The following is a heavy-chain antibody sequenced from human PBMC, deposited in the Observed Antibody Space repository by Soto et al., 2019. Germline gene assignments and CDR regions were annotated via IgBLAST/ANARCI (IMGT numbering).Heavy chain of an antibody. CDR1: GFTFYNHA. Sequence: GGSLRVSFTTSGFTFYNHAMNWVRQAPGQGLEWVGTICCCDTQYADSLRCRFTISRDDSRSTLYLQMNSLRADDTAVYYFAKDRFPGNGTYDAFNXWGNVIMVTFSX. CDR2: ICCCDT. D-gene: IGHD1-26*01. J-gene: IGHJ6*04. V-gene: IGHV3-23*01. CDR3: AKDRFPGNGTYDAFNX.